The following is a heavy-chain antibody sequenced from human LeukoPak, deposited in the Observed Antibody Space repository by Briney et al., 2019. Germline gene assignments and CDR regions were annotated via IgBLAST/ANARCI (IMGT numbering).Heavy chain of an antibody. V-gene: IGHV3-21*01. J-gene: IGHJ4*02. D-gene: IGHD3-22*01. CDR1: GFTFSSYG. Sequence: GRSLRLSCAASGFTFSSYGMHWVRQAPGKGLEWVSSISSSSSYIYYADSVKGRSTVSRDNAKNSLYLQMNSLRGEDTAVYYCAREVYDSNDPDYWGQGTLVTVSS. CDR2: ISSSSSYI. CDR3: AREVYDSNDPDY.